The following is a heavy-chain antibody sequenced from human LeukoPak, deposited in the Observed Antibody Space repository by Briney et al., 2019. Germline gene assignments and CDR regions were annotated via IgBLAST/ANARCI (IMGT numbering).Heavy chain of an antibody. CDR3: ARGRNYGDYGFDP. Sequence: SETLSLTCTVSGGSISNGDYYWSWIRQPPGKGLEWFGYIYYSGSTYYHSSLQRRVTISVDTSQNEFSLKQSSVTALDCAVDYCARGRNYGDYGFDPWGEGTLVSVSS. V-gene: IGHV4-30-4*01. CDR1: GGSISNGDYY. J-gene: IGHJ5*02. D-gene: IGHD4-17*01. CDR2: IYYSGST.